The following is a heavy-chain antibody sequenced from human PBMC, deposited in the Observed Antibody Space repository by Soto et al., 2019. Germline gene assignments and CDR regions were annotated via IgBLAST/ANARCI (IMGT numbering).Heavy chain of an antibody. J-gene: IGHJ4*02. D-gene: IGHD6-19*01. CDR3: AKGGIAVAGIAKGGFYFDY. V-gene: IGHV3-23*01. Sequence: PGGSLRLSCAASGFTFTSYAMSWVRQAPGKGLEWVSAISGSGGSTYYADSVKGRFTISRDNSKNTLYLQMNSLRAEDTAVYYCAKGGIAVAGIAKGGFYFDYWGQGTLVTVSS. CDR2: ISGSGGST. CDR1: GFTFTSYA.